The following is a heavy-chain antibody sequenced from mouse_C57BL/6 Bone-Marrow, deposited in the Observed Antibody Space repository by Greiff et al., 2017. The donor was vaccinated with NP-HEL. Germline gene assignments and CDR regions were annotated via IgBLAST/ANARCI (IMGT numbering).Heavy chain of an antibody. CDR3: ARIGNGYYGPFAY. J-gene: IGHJ3*01. D-gene: IGHD2-3*01. CDR1: GFSLSTFGMG. CDR2: IWWDDDT. Sequence: QVTMKVSGPGILQPSQTLSLTCSFSGFSLSTFGMGVGWIRQPSGKGLEWLAHIWWDDDTYYNPALTRRLTISKDTSKHQVFLKIANVDTADTATYYCARIGNGYYGPFAYWGQGTLVTVSA. V-gene: IGHV8-8*01.